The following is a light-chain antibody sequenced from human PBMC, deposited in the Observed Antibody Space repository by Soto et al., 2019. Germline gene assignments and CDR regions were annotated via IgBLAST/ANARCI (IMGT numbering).Light chain of an antibody. V-gene: IGKV3-15*01. CDR1: QSVSSN. Sequence: EIWMTQSPATLSVSPGERATLSCRASQSVSSNLAWYQQKPGKAPRLLIYGASTRATGIPARLSGSGYGTELTITISSMQSEDFEVYYCQQYNNWPITFGHGTRLEIK. J-gene: IGKJ5*01. CDR3: QQYNNWPIT. CDR2: GAS.